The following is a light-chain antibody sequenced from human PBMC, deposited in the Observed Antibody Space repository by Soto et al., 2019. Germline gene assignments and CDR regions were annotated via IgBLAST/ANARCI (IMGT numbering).Light chain of an antibody. J-gene: IGLJ1*01. CDR2: GDS. Sequence: QSVLTQPPSVSGAPGQRVTISCTGSSSNIGAGYDVHWYQQFPGTAPKLLIFGDSNRPSGVPDRFSGSKSGTSASLAITGLKTDDEADYYCQSYDSSLSGSDVFGTGTKVTVL. CDR3: QSYDSSLSGSDV. V-gene: IGLV1-40*01. CDR1: SSNIGAGYD.